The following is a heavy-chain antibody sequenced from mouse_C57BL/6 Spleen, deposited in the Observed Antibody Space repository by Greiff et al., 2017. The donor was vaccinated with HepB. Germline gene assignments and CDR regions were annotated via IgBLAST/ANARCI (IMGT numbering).Heavy chain of an antibody. CDR3: TRDAGTDWYFDV. V-gene: IGHV5-9-1*02. CDR2: ISSGGDYI. Sequence: EVQLVESGEGLVKPGGSLKLSCAASGFTFSSYAMSWVRQTPEKRLEWVAYISSGGDYIYYADTVKGRFTISRDNARNTLYLQMSSLKSEDTAMYYCTRDAGTDWYFDVWGTRTTVTVSS. CDR1: GFTFSSYA. J-gene: IGHJ1*03. D-gene: IGHD4-1*01.